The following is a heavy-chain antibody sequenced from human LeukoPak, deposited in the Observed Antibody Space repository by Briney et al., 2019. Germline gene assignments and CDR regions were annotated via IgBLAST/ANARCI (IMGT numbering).Heavy chain of an antibody. CDR2: ISYDGSNK. J-gene: IGHJ4*02. CDR3: ARRGGYCGGGSCSLLRLGELSSLDY. Sequence: QSWGSLRLSCAASGFTFSSYGMHWVRQAPGKGLEWVAVISYDGSNKYYADSVKGRFAISRDNSKNTLYLQMNSLRAEDTAVYYCARRGGYCGGGSCSLLRLGELSSLDYWGQGTLVTVSS. V-gene: IGHV3-30*19. CDR1: GFTFSSYG. D-gene: IGHD3-16*02.